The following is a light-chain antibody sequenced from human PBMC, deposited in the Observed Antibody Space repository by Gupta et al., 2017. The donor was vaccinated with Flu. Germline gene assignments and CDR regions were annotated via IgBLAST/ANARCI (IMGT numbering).Light chain of an antibody. CDR3: NSYSSSSTLIV. CDR1: SSDVGGYDY. V-gene: IGLV2-14*03. Sequence: ITISCTGTSSDVGGYDYVSWYQQHPGKAPKLMIYDASNRPSGVSNRFSGSKSGNTASLTISGLQAEDEADYYCNSYSSSSTLIVFGGGTKLTVL. J-gene: IGLJ2*01. CDR2: DAS.